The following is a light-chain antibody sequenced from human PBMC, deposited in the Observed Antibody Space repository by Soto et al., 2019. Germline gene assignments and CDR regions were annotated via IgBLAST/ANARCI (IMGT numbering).Light chain of an antibody. V-gene: IGKV1-5*03. J-gene: IGKJ1*01. CDR2: KAS. CDR1: QSISSW. CDR3: QQYKSYWT. Sequence: DIQMPQSPSTLSASVGDRVTITCRASQSISSWVAWYQQKPGKAPKLLIYKASSLEGGVPPRFSGNGSGTEFTLTISSLQPDYFVTYYCQQYKSYWTCGQGTKVEI.